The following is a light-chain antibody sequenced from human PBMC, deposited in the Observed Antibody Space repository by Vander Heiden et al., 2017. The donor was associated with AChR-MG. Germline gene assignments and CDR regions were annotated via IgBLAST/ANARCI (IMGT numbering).Light chain of an antibody. V-gene: IGLV1-40*01. CDR1: SSNIGAGYD. CDR3: QSYDSSLSGPVV. CDR2: GNS. J-gene: IGLJ2*01. Sequence: PGQRVTISCTGSSSNIGAGYDVHWYQQLPGTAPKLLIYGNSNRPSEVPDRFSGSKSGTSASLAITGHQAEDEADYYCQSYDSSLSGPVVFGGGTKLTVL.